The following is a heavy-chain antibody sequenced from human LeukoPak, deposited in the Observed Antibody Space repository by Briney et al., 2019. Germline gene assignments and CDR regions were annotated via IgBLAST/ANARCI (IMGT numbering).Heavy chain of an antibody. D-gene: IGHD5-12*01. CDR1: GGTFSSFA. J-gene: IGHJ4*02. V-gene: IGHV1-69*04. CDR3: ARRWRSGYDYGGGFDY. CDR2: IIPILGIA. Sequence: RASVKVSCKASGGTFSSFAISWVRQAPGQGLEWMGRIIPILGIANYAQKFQGRVTITADKSTSTAYMELSSLRSEDTAVYYCARRWRSGYDYGGGFDYWGQGTLVTVSS.